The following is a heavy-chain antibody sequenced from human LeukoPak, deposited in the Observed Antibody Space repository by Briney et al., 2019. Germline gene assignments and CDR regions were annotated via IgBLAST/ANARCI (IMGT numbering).Heavy chain of an antibody. D-gene: IGHD6-19*01. CDR1: GGSISSSSYY. V-gene: IGHV4-39*01. Sequence: SETLSLTCTVSGGSISSSSYYWGWIRQPPGKGLEWIGSIYYSGSTYYNPSLKSRVTISVDTSKNQFSLKLSSVTAADTAVYYCARVGFLAVAGTARFNWFDPWGQGTLVTVSS. CDR2: IYYSGST. CDR3: ARVGFLAVAGTARFNWFDP. J-gene: IGHJ5*02.